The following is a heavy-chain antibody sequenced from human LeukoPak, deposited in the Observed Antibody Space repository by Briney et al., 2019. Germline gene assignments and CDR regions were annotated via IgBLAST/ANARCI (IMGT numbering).Heavy chain of an antibody. CDR3: ASYSSSWFPDY. Sequence: ASVKVSCKASGYTFTSYGISWVRQAPGQGLEWMGWISAYNGNTNYAQKLQGRVTMTTDTSTSTAYMELRSLRSDDTAVYCCASYSSSWFPDYWGQGTLVTVSS. D-gene: IGHD6-13*01. CDR2: ISAYNGNT. V-gene: IGHV1-18*01. CDR1: GYTFTSYG. J-gene: IGHJ4*02.